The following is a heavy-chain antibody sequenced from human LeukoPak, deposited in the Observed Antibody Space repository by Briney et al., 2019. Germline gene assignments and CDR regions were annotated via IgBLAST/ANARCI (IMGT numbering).Heavy chain of an antibody. D-gene: IGHD2-2*02. CDR2: IYYSGST. CDR1: GGSISSGDYY. Sequence: SETLSLTCTVSGGSISSGDYYWSWIRQPPGKDLEWIGYIYYSGSTYYNPSLKSRVTISVDTSKNQFSLKLSSVTAADTAVYYCARVVPAAIGAFDIWGQGTMVTVSS. J-gene: IGHJ3*02. CDR3: ARVVPAAIGAFDI. V-gene: IGHV4-30-4*08.